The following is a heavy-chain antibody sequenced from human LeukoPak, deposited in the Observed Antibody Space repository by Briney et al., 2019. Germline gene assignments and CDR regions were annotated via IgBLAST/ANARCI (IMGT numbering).Heavy chain of an antibody. D-gene: IGHD3-10*01. V-gene: IGHV3-21*01. CDR1: GFTFSSYS. CDR2: ISSSSSYI. CDR3: ARGRGGFAVDY. Sequence: PGGSLRLSCAASGFTFSSYSMNWVRQAPGKGLEWVSSISSSSSYIYYADSVKGRFTISRDNAKNSLYLQMNNLRAEDTAVYYCARGRGGFAVDYWGQGTLVTVSS. J-gene: IGHJ4*02.